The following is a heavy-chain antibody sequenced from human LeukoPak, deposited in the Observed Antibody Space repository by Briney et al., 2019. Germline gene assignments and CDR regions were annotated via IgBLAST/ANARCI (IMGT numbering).Heavy chain of an antibody. V-gene: IGHV3-15*01. J-gene: IGHJ6*02. CDR1: GFTFSTYS. Sequence: GGSLRLSCAASGFTFSTYSMNWVRQAPGKGLEWVGRIKSKTDGGTTDYAAPVKGRFTISRDDSKNTLYLQMNSLKTEDTAVYYCTTAYSYYYYGMDVWGQGTTVTVSS. D-gene: IGHD1-26*01. CDR3: TTAYSYYYYGMDV. CDR2: IKSKTDGGTT.